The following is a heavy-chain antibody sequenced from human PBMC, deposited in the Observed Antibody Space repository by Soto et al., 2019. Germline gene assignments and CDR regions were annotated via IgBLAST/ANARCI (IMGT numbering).Heavy chain of an antibody. CDR2: IKSKTDGGTT. V-gene: IGHV3-15*07. CDR3: TTDPYPFQTRINAFDV. J-gene: IGHJ3*01. Sequence: EVQLVESGGGLVKPGGSLRLSCAASGFTFNNAWMNWVRQAPGKGLEWVGRIKSKTDGGTTDYAAPVKGRFTISRXDXTXXLYLQMNRLKAEDTAVYYCTTDPYPFQTRINAFDVWGQGTMVTVSS. CDR1: GFTFNNAW.